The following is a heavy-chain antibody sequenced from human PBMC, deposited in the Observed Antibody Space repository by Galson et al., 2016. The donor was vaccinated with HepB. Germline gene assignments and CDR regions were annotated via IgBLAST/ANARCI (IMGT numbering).Heavy chain of an antibody. CDR3: ARANSKDYWSFDY. D-gene: IGHD2-8*02. Sequence: SLRLSCAASGFTTSDYYMDWVRQAPGKELEWVGSSRDKDRSYTTEFAASVKGRFTISRDESRNSLFLQMNSLKTEDTAVYYCARANSKDYWSFDYWGQGTLVTVSS. J-gene: IGHJ4*02. CDR2: SRDKDRSYTT. V-gene: IGHV3-72*01. CDR1: GFTTSDYY.